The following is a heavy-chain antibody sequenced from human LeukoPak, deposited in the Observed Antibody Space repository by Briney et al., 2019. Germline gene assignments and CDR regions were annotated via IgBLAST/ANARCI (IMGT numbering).Heavy chain of an antibody. CDR1: GFTFSSYE. Sequence: GGSLRLSCAASGFTFSSYEMNWVRQAPGKGLEWVSYISSSGSTIYYADSVKGRFTISRDNAKNSLYLQMNSLRAGDTAVYYCARGRRVGATLVGWPYFDYWGQGTLVTVSS. D-gene: IGHD1-26*01. CDR3: ARGRRVGATLVGWPYFDY. V-gene: IGHV3-48*03. CDR2: ISSSGSTI. J-gene: IGHJ4*02.